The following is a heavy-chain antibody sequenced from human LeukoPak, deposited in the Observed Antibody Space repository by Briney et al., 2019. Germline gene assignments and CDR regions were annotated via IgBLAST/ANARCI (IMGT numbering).Heavy chain of an antibody. J-gene: IGHJ4*02. D-gene: IGHD3-22*01. Sequence: PSQTLSLTCTVSGGSIRSGGDDWSWIRQHPGKGLEWTGFIHCSESTYSNPPLRSRVTTSVATSKNQFSLKLNSVTAAAAAVYFCARGHEDYDSSGYSRFDDWGQGTLVTASS. CDR2: IHCSEST. CDR3: ARGHEDYDSSGYSRFDD. CDR1: GGSIRSGGDD. V-gene: IGHV4-31*03.